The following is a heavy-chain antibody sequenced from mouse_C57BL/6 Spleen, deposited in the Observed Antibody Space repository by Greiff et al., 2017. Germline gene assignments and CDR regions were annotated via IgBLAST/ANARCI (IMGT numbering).Heavy chain of an antibody. CDR3: ARYYYGSSPYYAMDY. Sequence: VQLQQSGAELVRPGTSVKVSCKASGYAFTNYLIEWVKQRPGQGLEWIGVINPGSGGTNYNEKFKGKATLTADKSSSTAYMQLSSLTSEDSAVYFCARYYYGSSPYYAMDYWGQGPSVTVSS. D-gene: IGHD1-1*01. CDR1: GYAFTNYL. V-gene: IGHV1-54*01. J-gene: IGHJ4*01. CDR2: INPGSGGT.